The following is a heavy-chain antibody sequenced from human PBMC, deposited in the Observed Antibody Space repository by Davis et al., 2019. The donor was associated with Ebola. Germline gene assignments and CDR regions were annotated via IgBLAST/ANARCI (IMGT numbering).Heavy chain of an antibody. Sequence: SETLSLTCAVYGGTFSDYYWSWIRQPPGKGLEWIGEIYHSGSTNYNPSLKSRVTISVDTSKNQFSLKLSSVTAADTAVYYCARVVGATTSWFDPWGQGTLVTVSS. V-gene: IGHV4-34*01. CDR3: ARVVGATTSWFDP. CDR2: IYHSGST. J-gene: IGHJ5*02. CDR1: GGTFSDYY. D-gene: IGHD1-26*01.